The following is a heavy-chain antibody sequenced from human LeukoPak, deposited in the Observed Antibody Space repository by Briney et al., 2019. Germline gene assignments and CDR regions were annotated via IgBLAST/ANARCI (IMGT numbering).Heavy chain of an antibody. CDR2: IGISSSYI. V-gene: IGHV3-21*01. D-gene: IGHD6-19*01. CDR3: ARDAQWLVPEGYYYYMDV. J-gene: IGHJ6*03. CDR1: DSTFIRNN. Sequence: GGSLKFSGEAPDSTFIRNNLTWVGKAPGKGLKRVPSIGISSSYIYYADSVKGRFTISRDNAQNSLFLQMNSLRAEDTAVYYCARDAQWLVPEGYYYYMDVWGKGTTVTVSS.